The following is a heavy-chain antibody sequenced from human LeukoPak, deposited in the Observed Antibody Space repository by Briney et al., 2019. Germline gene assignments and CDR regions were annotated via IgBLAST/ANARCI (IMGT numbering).Heavy chain of an antibody. Sequence: GGSLRLSCAASGFTFSSYAMSWVRQAPGKGLEWVSAISGSGGSTYYADSVKGRFTISRDSSKNTLYLQMNSLRAEDTAVYYCAKDRHCSGGSWYSGTPNRNWLDPWGQGTLVTVSS. J-gene: IGHJ5*02. D-gene: IGHD2-15*01. CDR3: AKDRHCSGGSWYSGTPNRNWLDP. V-gene: IGHV3-23*01. CDR2: ISGSGGST. CDR1: GFTFSSYA.